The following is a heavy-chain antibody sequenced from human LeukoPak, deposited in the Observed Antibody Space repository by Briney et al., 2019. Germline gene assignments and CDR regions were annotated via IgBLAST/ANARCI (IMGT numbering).Heavy chain of an antibody. CDR1: GFTFSSYS. Sequence: GGSLRLSCAASGFTFSSYSMNWVRQAPGKGLEWVSSISSSSSYIYYADSVKGRFTISRDNAKNSLYLQMNSLRAEDTAVYYCARSPSCSNYYYYGMDVWGQGTTVTVSS. CDR3: ARSPSCSNYYYYGMDV. V-gene: IGHV3-21*01. J-gene: IGHJ6*02. CDR2: ISSSSSYI. D-gene: IGHD2-15*01.